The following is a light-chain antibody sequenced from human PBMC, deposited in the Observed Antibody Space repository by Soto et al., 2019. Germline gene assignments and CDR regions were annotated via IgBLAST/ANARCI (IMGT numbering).Light chain of an antibody. J-gene: IGKJ1*01. V-gene: IGKV3-15*01. Sequence: EIVLTQSPVTLSLSPGERATLSCRASQSINNYLAWYQQKPGQAPRLLIYGASTRATGIPARFSGSGSGTDFTLTISSLQSEDFGVYFCQQYDQWWTFGQGTKVDIK. CDR3: QQYDQWWT. CDR2: GAS. CDR1: QSINNY.